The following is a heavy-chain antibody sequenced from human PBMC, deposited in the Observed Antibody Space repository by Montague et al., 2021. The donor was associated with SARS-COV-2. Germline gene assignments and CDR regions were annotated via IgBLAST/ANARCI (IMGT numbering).Heavy chain of an antibody. CDR3: ARTTALAASADGLDV. D-gene: IGHD1-1*01. CDR1: GDSVSSNRAS. Sequence: CAISGDSVSSNRASWNWIRQSPSRGLEWPGRTYYRSKWFNDYSVSVSSRITIDPDTSKNVFSLHLRSVTPEDTAVYFCARTTALAASADGLDVWGPGTLISVSS. CDR2: TYYRSKWFN. J-gene: IGHJ3*01. V-gene: IGHV6-1*01.